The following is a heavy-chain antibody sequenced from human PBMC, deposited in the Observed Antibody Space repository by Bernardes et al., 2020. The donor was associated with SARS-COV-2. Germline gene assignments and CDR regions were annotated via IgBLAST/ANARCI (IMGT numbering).Heavy chain of an antibody. V-gene: IGHV4-34*01. CDR2: INHSGST. D-gene: IGHD3-10*01. CDR3: ARGGITRHYYGSGSYYRYYYYMDV. CDR1: GGSFSGYY. Sequence: SYTLSLTCAVYGGSFSGYYWSWIRQPPGKGLEWIGEINHSGSTNYNPSLKSRVTISVDTSKNQFSLKLSSVTAADTAVYYCARGGITRHYYGSGSYYRYYYYMDVWGKGTTVTVSS. J-gene: IGHJ6*03.